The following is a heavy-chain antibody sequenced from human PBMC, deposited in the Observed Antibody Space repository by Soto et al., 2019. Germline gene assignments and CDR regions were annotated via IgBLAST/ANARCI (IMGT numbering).Heavy chain of an antibody. CDR3: ARDPPPRDYYDSSGYSDY. V-gene: IGHV3-48*03. D-gene: IGHD3-22*01. CDR2: ISSSGSTI. Sequence: PGGSLRLSCAASGFTFSSYEMNWVRQAPGKGLEWVSYISSSGSTIYYADSVKGRFTISRDNAKNSLYLQMNSLRAEDTAVYYCARDPPPRDYYDSSGYSDYWRQRALVTVSS. CDR1: GFTFSSYE. J-gene: IGHJ4*02.